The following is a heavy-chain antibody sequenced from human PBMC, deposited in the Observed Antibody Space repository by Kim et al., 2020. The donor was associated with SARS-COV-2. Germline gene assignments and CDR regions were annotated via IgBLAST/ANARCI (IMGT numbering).Heavy chain of an antibody. Sequence: CADSVKGRFTIARDNSKNSLYLQMNSLRAEDTALYYCAKDRRSSGSGMDVWGQGTTVTVSS. J-gene: IGHJ6*02. V-gene: IGHV3-43D*03. D-gene: IGHD6-19*01. CDR3: AKDRRSSGSGMDV.